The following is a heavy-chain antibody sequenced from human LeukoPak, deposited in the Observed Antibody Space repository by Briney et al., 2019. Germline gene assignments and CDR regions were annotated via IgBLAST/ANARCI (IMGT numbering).Heavy chain of an antibody. V-gene: IGHV4-4*08. J-gene: IGHJ2*01. D-gene: IGHD3-22*01. CDR2: IYPNGIT. CDR3: ARRAYHDSSGYHPTSGYFDL. CDR1: GGSVFSYY. Sequence: PSETLSLTCTVSGGSVFSYYWNWIRQSPGKGLEWLGYIYPNGITNYSPSLGSRGTISIATSKNQISLRLTSVTAADTAIYYCARRAYHDSSGYHPTSGYFDLWGRGTLVTVSS.